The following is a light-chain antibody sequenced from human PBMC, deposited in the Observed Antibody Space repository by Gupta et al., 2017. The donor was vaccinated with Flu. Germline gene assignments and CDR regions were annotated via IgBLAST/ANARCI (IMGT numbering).Light chain of an antibody. CDR1: QTVGTY. CDR3: QQRSGWPPLFS. V-gene: IGKV3-11*01. CDR2: DAS. Sequence: ETVLTQSPTTLSLSPGKRATLSYRASQTVGTYLAWYQQRPGQAPRLLIYDASNRATDIPARFSGSGSGTDFTLTISSLEPEDFAVYFCQQRSGWPPLFSFGQGTKLEIE. J-gene: IGKJ2*03.